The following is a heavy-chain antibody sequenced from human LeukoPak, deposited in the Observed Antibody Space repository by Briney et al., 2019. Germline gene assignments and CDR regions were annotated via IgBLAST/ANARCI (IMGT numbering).Heavy chain of an antibody. CDR2: INPDKGDT. CDR1: GYSFTTYA. Sequence: ASVKVSCKASGYSFTTYATHWVRQAPGQRLEGMGWINPDKGDTQYSQNFQGRITVTRDTSASTTYMELRSLVSEDTAVYYCARRLKGSYGKPFDFWGQGTLVTVSS. J-gene: IGHJ4*02. CDR3: ARRLKGSYGKPFDF. D-gene: IGHD4-17*01. V-gene: IGHV1-3*01.